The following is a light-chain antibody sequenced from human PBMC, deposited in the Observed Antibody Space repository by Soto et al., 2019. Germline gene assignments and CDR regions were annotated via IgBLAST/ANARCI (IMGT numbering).Light chain of an antibody. CDR2: EGS. Sequence: QSVLTQPASVSGSPGQSITISCTGTSSDVGSYNLVSWYQQHPGKAPKLMIYEGSKRPSGVSNRFSGSKSGNTASLTISELQAEDEADYYCCSYAGSSTPHVVFGGGTKLTVL. V-gene: IGLV2-23*01. CDR3: CSYAGSSTPHVV. CDR1: SSDVGSYNL. J-gene: IGLJ2*01.